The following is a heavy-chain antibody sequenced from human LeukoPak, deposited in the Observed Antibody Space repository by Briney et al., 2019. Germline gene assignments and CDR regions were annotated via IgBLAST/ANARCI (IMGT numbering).Heavy chain of an antibody. D-gene: IGHD6-6*01. Sequence: PGGSLRLSCAASGFTFSSYSMNWVRQAPGKGLEWVSYISSSSTTIYYADSVKGRFTISRDNAKNSLYLQMNSLRAEDTAVYYCARVGSSSSIEGYYYYYYMDVWGKGTTVTVSS. CDR2: ISSSSTTI. CDR1: GFTFSSYS. CDR3: ARVGSSSSIEGYYYYYYMDV. V-gene: IGHV3-48*04. J-gene: IGHJ6*03.